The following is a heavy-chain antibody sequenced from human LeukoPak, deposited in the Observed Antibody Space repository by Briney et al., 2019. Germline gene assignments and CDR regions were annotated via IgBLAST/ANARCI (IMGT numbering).Heavy chain of an antibody. CDR3: ARDLSGIAARHYFDY. CDR2: ISAYNGNT. Sequence: ASVKVSCKASGYTFTSYGISWVRQAPGQGLEWMGWISAYNGNTNYAQKLQGRVTMTTDTSTSTAYMELRSLRSDDTAVYYCARDLSGIAARHYFDYWGQGTLVTVSS. V-gene: IGHV1-18*01. CDR1: GYTFTSYG. D-gene: IGHD6-6*01. J-gene: IGHJ4*02.